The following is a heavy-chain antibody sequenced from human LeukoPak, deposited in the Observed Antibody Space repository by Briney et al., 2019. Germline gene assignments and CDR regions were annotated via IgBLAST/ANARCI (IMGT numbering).Heavy chain of an antibody. CDR1: GGTFTSYA. D-gene: IGHD6-25*01. Sequence: GASVKLSCKASGGTFTSYAISWVRQAPGQGLEWMGGIIPIFGTANYAQKFQGRVTITADESTSTAYMELSSLRSEDTAVYYCARDHLPHFGRLPKKAFIVDGFDPWGQGTLVTVSS. J-gene: IGHJ5*02. V-gene: IGHV1-69*13. CDR2: IIPIFGTA. CDR3: ARDHLPHFGRLPKKAFIVDGFDP.